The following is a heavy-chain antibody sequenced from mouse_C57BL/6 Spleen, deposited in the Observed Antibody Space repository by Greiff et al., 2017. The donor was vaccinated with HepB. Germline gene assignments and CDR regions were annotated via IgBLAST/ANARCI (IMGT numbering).Heavy chain of an antibody. D-gene: IGHD4-1*01. CDR1: GYTFTDYN. CDR2: INPNNGGT. CDR3: ARYWDGWYFDV. V-gene: IGHV1-18*01. Sequence: VQLKQSGPELVKPGASVKIPCKASGYTFTDYNMDWVKQSHGKSLEWIGDINPNNGGTIYNQKFKGKATLTVDKSSSTAYMERRSLTSEDTAVYYCARYWDGWYFDVWGTGTTVTVAS. J-gene: IGHJ1*03.